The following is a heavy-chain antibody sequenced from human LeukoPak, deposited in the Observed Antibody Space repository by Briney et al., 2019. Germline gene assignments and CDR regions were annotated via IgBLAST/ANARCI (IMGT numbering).Heavy chain of an antibody. D-gene: IGHD3-9*01. Sequence: PGGSLRLSCAASGFTLSSYAMSWVREAPGKGLEWVSAISGSGGSTYYADSVKGRFTISRDNSKNTLYLQMNSLRAEDTAVYYCAKGPNYDILTGYLFFDYWGQGTLVTVSS. CDR1: GFTLSSYA. V-gene: IGHV3-23*01. J-gene: IGHJ4*02. CDR3: AKGPNYDILTGYLFFDY. CDR2: ISGSGGST.